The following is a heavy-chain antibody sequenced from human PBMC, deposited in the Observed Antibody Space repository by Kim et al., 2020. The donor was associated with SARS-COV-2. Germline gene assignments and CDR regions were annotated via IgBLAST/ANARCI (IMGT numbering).Heavy chain of an antibody. CDR1: GGSFTGYY. D-gene: IGHD5-12*01. J-gene: IGHJ4*02. Sequence: SETLSLTCGVYGGSFTGYYWSWIRQPPGKGLEWIGEINHSGSTNYNPSLKSRVTISVDTSKNQFSLKLSSVTAADTGVYYCARFGDGYNSGFDYWCQGTL. V-gene: IGHV4-34*01. CDR2: INHSGST. CDR3: ARFGDGYNSGFDY.